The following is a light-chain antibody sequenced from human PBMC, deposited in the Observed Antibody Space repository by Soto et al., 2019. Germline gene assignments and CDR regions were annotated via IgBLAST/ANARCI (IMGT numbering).Light chain of an antibody. J-gene: IGKJ2*01. CDR2: GAS. CDR3: QQYGSTPPYT. CDR1: QSVSSSY. Sequence: EIVLTQSPGTLSLSPGERATLSCRASQSVSSSYLAWYQQKPGQAPRLLIYGASSRATGIPHRFSGSGPGTDFTLTTSRLEPEDFAVYYCQQYGSTPPYTFGQGTKLEIK. V-gene: IGKV3-20*01.